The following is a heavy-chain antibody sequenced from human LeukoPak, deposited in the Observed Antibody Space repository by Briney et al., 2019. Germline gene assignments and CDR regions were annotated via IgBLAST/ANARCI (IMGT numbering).Heavy chain of an antibody. V-gene: IGHV3-7*01. D-gene: IGHD1-26*01. CDR2: IKQDGSEK. CDR3: ARGSYRRPTDY. CDR1: GFTFSSYW. J-gene: IGHJ4*02. Sequence: GGSLRLSCAASGFTFSSYWMSWVRQAPGKGLEWVANIKQDGSEKYYVDSVKGRFTISRDNAKNSLYLQMNSLGAEDTAVYYCARGSYRRPTDYWGQGTLVTVSS.